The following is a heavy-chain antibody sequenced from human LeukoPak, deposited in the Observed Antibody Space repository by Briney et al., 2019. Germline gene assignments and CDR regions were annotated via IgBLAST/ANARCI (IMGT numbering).Heavy chain of an antibody. Sequence: ASVKVSCKASGYTFTGYYMHWVRQAPGQGLEWMGWINPNSGGTNYAQKFQGRVTMTRDTSTSTAYMELSRLRSDDTAVYYCARATFIAAADLFDYWGQGTLVTVSS. D-gene: IGHD6-13*01. CDR3: ARATFIAAADLFDY. CDR1: GYTFTGYY. J-gene: IGHJ4*02. V-gene: IGHV1-2*02. CDR2: INPNSGGT.